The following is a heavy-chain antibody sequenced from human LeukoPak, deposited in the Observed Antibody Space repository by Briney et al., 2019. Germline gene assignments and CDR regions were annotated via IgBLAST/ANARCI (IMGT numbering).Heavy chain of an antibody. Sequence: SVKVSCKASGGTFSSYAISWVRQAPGQGLEWMGGIIPIFGTANYAQKFQGRVTITADESTSTAYMELSSLRSEDTAVYYCARGGAGYCSSGSCSWYYGMDVWGKGTTVTVSS. CDR1: GGTFSSYA. D-gene: IGHD2-15*01. J-gene: IGHJ6*04. CDR3: ARGGAGYCSSGSCSWYYGMDV. V-gene: IGHV1-69*01. CDR2: IIPIFGTA.